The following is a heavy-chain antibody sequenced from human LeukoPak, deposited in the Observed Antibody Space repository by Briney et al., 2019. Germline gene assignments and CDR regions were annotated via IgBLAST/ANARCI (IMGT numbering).Heavy chain of an antibody. CDR1: GYTFTGYY. Sequence: ASVKVSCKASGYTFTGYYMHWGRQAPGQGLEWMGWINPNSGGTNYAQKFQGWVTMTRDTSISTAYMELSRLRSDDTAVYYCARAGGDYVRPSAYYYYGMDVWGQGTTVTVSS. CDR3: ARAGGDYVRPSAYYYYGMDV. CDR2: INPNSGGT. D-gene: IGHD4-17*01. J-gene: IGHJ6*02. V-gene: IGHV1-2*04.